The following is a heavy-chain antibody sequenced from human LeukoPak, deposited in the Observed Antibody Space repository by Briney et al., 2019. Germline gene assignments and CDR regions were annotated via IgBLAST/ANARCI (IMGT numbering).Heavy chain of an antibody. J-gene: IGHJ4*02. V-gene: IGHV5-51*01. D-gene: IGHD2-2*01. CDR1: GYSFTSYW. CDR2: IYPGDSDT. CDR3: ATGGYCSSTSCYHFFDY. Sequence: GESLKISCKGSGYSFTSYWIGWVRQKPGKGLEWMGIIYPGDSDTRYSPSFQGQVTISADKSISTACLWWSSLKASDTAMYYCATGGYCSSTSCYHFFDYWGQGTLVTVSS.